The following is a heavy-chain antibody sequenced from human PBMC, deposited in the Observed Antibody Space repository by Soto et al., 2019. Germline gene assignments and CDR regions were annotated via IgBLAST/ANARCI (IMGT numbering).Heavy chain of an antibody. CDR2: IYSGGST. V-gene: IGHV3-53*01. J-gene: IGHJ4*02. D-gene: IGHD3-22*01. Sequence: GGSLRLSCAASGFTVSSNYMSWVRQAPGKGLEWVSVIYSGGSTYYADSVKGRFTISRDNSKNTLYLQMNSLRAEDTAVYYCARVRYDSSGYWFPYWGQGALLTVSS. CDR1: GFTVSSNY. CDR3: ARVRYDSSGYWFPY.